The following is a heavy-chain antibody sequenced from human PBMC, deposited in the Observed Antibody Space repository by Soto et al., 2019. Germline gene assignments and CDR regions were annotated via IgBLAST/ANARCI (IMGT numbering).Heavy chain of an antibody. D-gene: IGHD5-18*01. V-gene: IGHV4-31*03. J-gene: IGHJ5*02. CDR1: GGSISSGGYY. Sequence: PSETLSLTCTVSGGSISSGGYYWSWIRQHPGKGLEWIGYIYYSGSTYYNPSLKSRVTISVDTSKNQFSLKLSSVTAADTAVYYCARQSNTAMVRFYWFGPWGQGTLVTVSS. CDR3: ARQSNTAMVRFYWFGP. CDR2: IYYSGST.